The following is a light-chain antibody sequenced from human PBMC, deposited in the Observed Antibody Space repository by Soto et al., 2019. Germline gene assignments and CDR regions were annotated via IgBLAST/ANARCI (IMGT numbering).Light chain of an antibody. CDR1: QSVTTN. Sequence: EIVMTQSPATLSVSPGEGVTFSCRASQSVTTNLAWYQHKPGQAPRLLIYDASNRATGIPARFSGSGPGTDFTLTISSLEPEDFAVYYCQQRSNWHPTTFGQGTRLGIK. CDR3: QQRSNWHPTT. J-gene: IGKJ5*01. V-gene: IGKV3D-11*02. CDR2: DAS.